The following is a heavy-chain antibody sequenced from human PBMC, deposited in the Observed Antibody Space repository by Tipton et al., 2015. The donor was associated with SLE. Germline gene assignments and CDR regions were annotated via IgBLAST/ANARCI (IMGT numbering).Heavy chain of an antibody. CDR1: GFTFDDYT. CDR3: AKGLPYYYGMDV. J-gene: IGHJ6*02. V-gene: IGHV3-43*01. D-gene: IGHD5-18*01. CDR2: ISWDGGST. Sequence: GSLRLSCAASGFTFDDYTMHWVRQAPGKGLEWVSLISWDGGSTYYADSVKGRFTISRDNSKNSLYLQMNSLRTEDTALYYCAKGLPYYYGMDVWGQGTTVTVSS.